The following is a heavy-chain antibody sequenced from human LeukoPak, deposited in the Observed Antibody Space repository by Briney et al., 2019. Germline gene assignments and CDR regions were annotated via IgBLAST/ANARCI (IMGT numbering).Heavy chain of an antibody. CDR3: ARDYAWDSYGLVLDS. Sequence: GGSLILSCAASGFTFSSYGMHWVRPAPGKGLEWVTFIRYDGSNKYYADSVKGRFTISRDNAKNSLYLQLNSLSAEDTAVYYCARDYAWDSYGLVLDSWGQGALVTVSS. D-gene: IGHD3-16*02. J-gene: IGHJ4*02. V-gene: IGHV3-30*02. CDR1: GFTFSSYG. CDR2: IRYDGSNK.